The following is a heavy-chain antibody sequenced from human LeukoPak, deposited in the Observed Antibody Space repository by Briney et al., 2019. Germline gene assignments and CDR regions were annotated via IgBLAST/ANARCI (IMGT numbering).Heavy chain of an antibody. V-gene: IGHV1-2*06. J-gene: IGHJ6*02. CDR2: INPSSGGT. Sequence: GASVKVSCKASGYTFTGYYMHWVRQAPGQGLEWMGRINPSSGGTNYAQKFQGRVTMTRDTSISTAYMELSRLRSDDTAVYYCARFRGYYFHYGMDVWGQGTTVTVSS. CDR3: ARFRGYYFHYGMDV. CDR1: GYTFTGYY.